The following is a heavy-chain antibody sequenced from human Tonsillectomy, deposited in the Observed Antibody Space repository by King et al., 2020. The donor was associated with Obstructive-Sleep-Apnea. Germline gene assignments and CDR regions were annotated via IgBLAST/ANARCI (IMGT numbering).Heavy chain of an antibody. Sequence: QLVQSGGGVVQPGKSLRLSCAASGFTFSNYGMHWVRQAPGKGLEWVAVISYDGSNNYYADSEKGRFTISRDNSKKTLYLQMNSLRAEDTAVYYCARGVYSGSYYRTYYFDYWGQGTLVTVSS. CDR2: ISYDGSNN. D-gene: IGHD1-26*01. V-gene: IGHV3-30*19. CDR3: ARGVYSGSYYRTYYFDY. J-gene: IGHJ4*02. CDR1: GFTFSNYG.